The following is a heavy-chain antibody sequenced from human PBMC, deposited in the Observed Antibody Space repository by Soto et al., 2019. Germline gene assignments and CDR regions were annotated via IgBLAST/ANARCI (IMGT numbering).Heavy chain of an antibody. CDR2: IWYDGSNK. D-gene: IGHD6-6*01. J-gene: IGHJ4*02. Sequence: QVQLVESGGGVVQPGRSLRLSCAASGFSFSNYGMHWVRQAPGKGLEWVAVIWYDGSNKYYADSVKGRFTISRDNSKNTLYLQMNSLRAEDTAVYYCARDSEARTRHLSDYWGQGTLVTVSS. CDR1: GFSFSNYG. CDR3: ARDSEARTRHLSDY. V-gene: IGHV3-33*01.